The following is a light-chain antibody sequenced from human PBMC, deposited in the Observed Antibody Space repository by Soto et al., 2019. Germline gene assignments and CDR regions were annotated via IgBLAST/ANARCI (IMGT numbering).Light chain of an antibody. V-gene: IGKV4-1*01. CDR3: QQYYHAPFT. CDR2: WAS. Sequence: DIVMTQSPDSLAVSLGERATINCKSSQSVLYSSNNENYLAWYQQKPGQPPKLLIYWASTRESGVPDRFSGSGAGTDVTLTISSMQAEDVAVYYCQQYYHAPFTFGPGTKVDLK. J-gene: IGKJ3*01. CDR1: QSVLYSSNNENY.